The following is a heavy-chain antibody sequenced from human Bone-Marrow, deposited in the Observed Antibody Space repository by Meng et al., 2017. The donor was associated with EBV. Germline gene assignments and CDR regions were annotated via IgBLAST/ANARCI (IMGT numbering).Heavy chain of an antibody. V-gene: IGHV4-4*02. Sequence: VRLPGSGPGLVNPAGTLSLPCAVAGASIASSDWWTWVRQAPGKGLEWIGEIHHSGTTNCNPSLESRVTISIDKSDNQFSLKLTSVTAADTVVYYCARGLGGHYPTMEYWGQGTLVTVSS. J-gene: IGHJ4*02. D-gene: IGHD3-22*01. CDR1: GASIASSDW. CDR3: ARGLGGHYPTMEY. CDR2: IHHSGTT.